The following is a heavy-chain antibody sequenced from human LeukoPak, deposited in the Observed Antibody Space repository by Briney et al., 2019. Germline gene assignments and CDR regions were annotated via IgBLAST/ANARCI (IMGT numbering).Heavy chain of an antibody. V-gene: IGHV3-7*01. CDR2: IKEDGSEK. CDR3: VRGWFLSVWSYHWDV. CDR1: GFTFSNYW. Sequence: GGSLRPSCAASGFTFSNYWMTWVRQAPGKGLEWVANIKEDGSEKYYVDSVKGRFTISRDDAKNSLYLEINSLRVEDTAVYYCVRGWFLSVWSYHWDVWGQGTTVTVSS. D-gene: IGHD3-10*01. J-gene: IGHJ6*02.